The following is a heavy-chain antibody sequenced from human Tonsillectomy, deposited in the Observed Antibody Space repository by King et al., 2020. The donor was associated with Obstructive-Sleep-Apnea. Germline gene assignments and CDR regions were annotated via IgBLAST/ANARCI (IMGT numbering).Heavy chain of an antibody. CDR1: GGSISSDSHY. Sequence: QLQESGPGLVKPLQTLSLTCSVSGGSISSDSHYWSWIRQQPGKDLEWLGYIYYTGSTYYNLSLKSRLTISLDTSENQLSLRMSSVTAADTAVFYCAGVPTVMRVFDVWGQGTLVTVSS. CDR2: IYYTGST. V-gene: IGHV4-31*03. J-gene: IGHJ4*02. CDR3: AGVPTVMRVFDV.